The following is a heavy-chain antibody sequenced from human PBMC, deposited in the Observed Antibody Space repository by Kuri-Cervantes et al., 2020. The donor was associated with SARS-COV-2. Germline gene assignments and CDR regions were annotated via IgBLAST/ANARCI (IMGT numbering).Heavy chain of an antibody. CDR2: FDPEGGET. D-gene: IGHD1-26*01. CDR3: AKDLSGGGSYSWFDY. J-gene: IGHJ4*02. CDR1: GYTLTELS. Sequence: SVKVSCKVSGYTLTELSMHWVRQAPGKGLEWMGGFDPEGGETIYAQKFQGRVTMTEDTSTDTAYMELNSLRAGDTAVYYCAKDLSGGGSYSWFDYWGQGTLVTVSS. V-gene: IGHV1-24*01.